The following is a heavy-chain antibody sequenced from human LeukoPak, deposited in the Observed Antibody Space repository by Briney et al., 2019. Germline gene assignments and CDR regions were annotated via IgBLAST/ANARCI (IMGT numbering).Heavy chain of an antibody. D-gene: IGHD3-3*01. J-gene: IGHJ4*02. Sequence: PGGSLRLSCAASKFSFSSYWMHWVRQAPGKGLVWVSRINSDGSRTNYADSVKGRFAISRDNSKNTLYLQMNSLRAEDTAVYYCAKDDAGDFWSGYFDYWGQGTLVTVSS. CDR1: KFSFSSYW. CDR2: INSDGSRT. V-gene: IGHV3-74*01. CDR3: AKDDAGDFWSGYFDY.